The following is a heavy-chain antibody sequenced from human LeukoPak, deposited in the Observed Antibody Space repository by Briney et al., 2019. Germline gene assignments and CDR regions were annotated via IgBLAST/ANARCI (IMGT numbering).Heavy chain of an antibody. CDR1: GFTFSNAW. D-gene: IGHD3-22*01. CDR2: IKSKTDGCTT. Sequence: GGSLRLSCAASGFTFSNAWMSWVRQAPGKGLEWVGRIKSKTDGCTTDYAAPVKGRFTISRDDSKNTLYLQMNSLKTEDTAVYYCTTEGGIQGVVVMTFDYWGQGTLVTVSS. J-gene: IGHJ4*02. V-gene: IGHV3-15*01. CDR3: TTEGGIQGVVVMTFDY.